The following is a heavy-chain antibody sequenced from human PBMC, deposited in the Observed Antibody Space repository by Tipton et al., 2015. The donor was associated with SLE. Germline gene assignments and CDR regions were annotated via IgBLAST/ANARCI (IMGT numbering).Heavy chain of an antibody. CDR3: ARKGFIVTTIGLMGRVLES. Sequence: TLSLTCAVYGGSISSSSSYYWAWIRQPPGKGVEWIGEIYHRGSTNYNPSLKSRVTISVDTSKNQFSLHLKSVTAADTAVYYCARKGFIVTTIGLMGRVLESWGQGTLVAVSS. V-gene: IGHV4-39*07. D-gene: IGHD5-12*01. CDR1: GGSISSSSSYY. J-gene: IGHJ5*02. CDR2: IYHRGST.